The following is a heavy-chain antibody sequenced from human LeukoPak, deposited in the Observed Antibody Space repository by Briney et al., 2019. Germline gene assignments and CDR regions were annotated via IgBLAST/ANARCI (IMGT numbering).Heavy chain of an antibody. D-gene: IGHD5-18*01. J-gene: IGHJ4*02. CDR2: IDHTGIT. V-gene: IGHV4-4*08. CDR3: ASSSEQLRRFDY. CDR1: DDSITIYY. Sequence: PSETLSLTCTVSDDSITIYYWSWIRQPPGKGLEWIGYIDHTGITNYNPSLKSRVTLSIDTSKNQFSLKLSSVTAADTAVYYCASSSEQLRRFDYWGQGTLVTVSS.